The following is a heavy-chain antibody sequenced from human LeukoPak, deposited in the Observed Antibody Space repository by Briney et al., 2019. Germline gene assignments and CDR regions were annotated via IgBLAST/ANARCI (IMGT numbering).Heavy chain of an antibody. V-gene: IGHV1-2*04. Sequence: ASVKVSCKASGYTFTGYYMHWVRQAPGQGLERMGWINPNSGGTNYAQKFQGWVTMTRDTSISTAYMELSRLRSDDTAVYYCARGNSGGSHNYFDYWGQGTLVTVSS. J-gene: IGHJ4*02. D-gene: IGHD2-15*01. CDR3: ARGNSGGSHNYFDY. CDR1: GYTFTGYY. CDR2: INPNSGGT.